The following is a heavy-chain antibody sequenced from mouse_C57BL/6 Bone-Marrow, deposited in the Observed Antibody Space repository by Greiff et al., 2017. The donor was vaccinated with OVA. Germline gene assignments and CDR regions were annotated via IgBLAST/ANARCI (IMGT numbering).Heavy chain of an antibody. CDR2: ISSGGDYI. Sequence: EVNVVESGEGLVKPGGSLKLSCAASGFTFSSYAMSWVRQTPEKRLEWVAYISSGGDYIYYADTVKGRFTISRDNARNTLYLQRSSLKSEDTAMYYCTRLLDAMDYWGQGTSVTVSS. J-gene: IGHJ4*01. CDR1: GFTFSSYA. D-gene: IGHD2-1*01. V-gene: IGHV5-9-1*02. CDR3: TRLLDAMDY.